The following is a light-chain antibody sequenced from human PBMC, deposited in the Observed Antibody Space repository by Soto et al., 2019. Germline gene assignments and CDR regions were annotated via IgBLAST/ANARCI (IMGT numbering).Light chain of an antibody. J-gene: IGLJ2*01. CDR3: QSYDSSLSVV. CDR2: GNS. Sequence: QSVLTQPPSVSGAPGQRVTISCTGSSSNIGAGYDVHWYQQLPGTAPKLLIYGNSNRPSGVPDLFSGSKSGTSASLTITRLQEEEEADYYCQSYDSSLSVVFGGGTKLTVL. V-gene: IGLV1-40*01. CDR1: SSNIGAGYD.